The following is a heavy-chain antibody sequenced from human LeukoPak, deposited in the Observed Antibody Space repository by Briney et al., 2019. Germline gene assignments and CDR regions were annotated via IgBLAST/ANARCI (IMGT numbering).Heavy chain of an antibody. CDR2: IIPIFGTA. Sequence: SVKVSCKASGGTFSSYAISWVRQAPGQGLEWMGGIIPIFGTANYAQKFQGRVTITTDESTSTAYMELSSLRSEDTAVYYCARWDIVVVPAAMVTYGMDVWGQGTTVTVSS. CDR1: GGTFSSYA. CDR3: ARWDIVVVPAAMVTYGMDV. J-gene: IGHJ6*02. V-gene: IGHV1-69*05. D-gene: IGHD2-2*01.